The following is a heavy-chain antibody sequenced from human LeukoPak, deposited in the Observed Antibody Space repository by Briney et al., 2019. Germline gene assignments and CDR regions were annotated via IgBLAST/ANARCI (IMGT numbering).Heavy chain of an antibody. J-gene: IGHJ4*02. CDR3: ARDEAGVYGSGSYYNGVFDY. V-gene: IGHV3-30-3*01. CDR2: ISYDGSNK. Sequence: GRSLRLSCAASGFTFSSYAMHWVRQAPGKGLEWVAVISYDGSNKYYADSVKGRFTISRDNSKNTPYLQMNSLRAEDTAVYYCARDEAGVYGSGSYYNGVFDYWGQGTLVTVSS. D-gene: IGHD3-10*01. CDR1: GFTFSSYA.